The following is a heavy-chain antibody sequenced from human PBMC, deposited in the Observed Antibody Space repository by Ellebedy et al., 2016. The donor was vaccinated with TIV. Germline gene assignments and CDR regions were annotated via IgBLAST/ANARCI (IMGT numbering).Heavy chain of an antibody. CDR3: ARDLPYCSGGSCYFLGAFDI. CDR2: IYYSGST. Sequence: SETLSLXXTVSGGSVSSGSYYWSWIRQPPGKGLEWIGYIYYSGSTNYNPSLKSRVTISVDTSKNQFSLKLSSVTAADTAVYYCARDLPYCSGGSCYFLGAFDIWGQGTMVTVSS. J-gene: IGHJ3*02. D-gene: IGHD2-15*01. V-gene: IGHV4-61*01. CDR1: GGSVSSGSYY.